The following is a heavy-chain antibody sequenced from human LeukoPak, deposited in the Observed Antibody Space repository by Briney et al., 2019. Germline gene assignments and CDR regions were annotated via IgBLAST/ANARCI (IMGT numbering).Heavy chain of an antibody. Sequence: ASVKDSCKDSGYTFTTNGISWVRQAPGQGLEWMGWISAYSGNTIYAQKLQGRVTMTTDTSTTTAYMELRSLRSDDTAVYYCARDRDYSPDYWGQGTLVTVSS. V-gene: IGHV1-18*01. CDR1: GYTFTTNG. D-gene: IGHD2-21*01. CDR3: ARDRDYSPDY. J-gene: IGHJ4*02. CDR2: ISAYSGNT.